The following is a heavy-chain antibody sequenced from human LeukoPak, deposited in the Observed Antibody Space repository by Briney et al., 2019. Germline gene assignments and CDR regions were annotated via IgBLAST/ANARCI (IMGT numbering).Heavy chain of an antibody. CDR1: GYTFTSYG. Sequence: GASVKVSCKASGYTFTSYGISWVRQAPGQGLEWMGWISAYNGNTNYAQKLQGRVTMTTDTFTSTAYMELRSLRSDDTAVYYCARTTLAYCGGDCFPFDYWGQGTLVTVSS. D-gene: IGHD2-21*02. CDR2: ISAYNGNT. V-gene: IGHV1-18*01. J-gene: IGHJ4*02. CDR3: ARTTLAYCGGDCFPFDY.